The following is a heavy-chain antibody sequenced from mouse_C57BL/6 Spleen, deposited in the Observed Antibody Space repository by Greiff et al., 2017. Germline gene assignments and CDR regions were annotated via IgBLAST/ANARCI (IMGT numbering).Heavy chain of an antibody. J-gene: IGHJ2*01. CDR1: GYAFSSSW. V-gene: IGHV1-82*01. D-gene: IGHD2-1*01. CDR3: ARGGNYYFDY. CDR2: IYPGDGDT. Sequence: VQLQQSGPELVKPGASVKISCKASGYAFSSSWMNWVKQRPGQGLEWIGRIYPGDGDTNYNGKFKGKATLTADKSSSTAYMQLSSLTSEDSAVYFCARGGNYYFDYWGQGTTLTVSS.